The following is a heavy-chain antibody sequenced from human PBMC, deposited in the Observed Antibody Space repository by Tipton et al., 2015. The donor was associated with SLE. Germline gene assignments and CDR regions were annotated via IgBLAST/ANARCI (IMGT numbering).Heavy chain of an antibody. J-gene: IGHJ4*02. CDR1: GGSINSGNPF. D-gene: IGHD6-19*01. CDR3: ARGYSSAWFLDS. Sequence: TLSLTCTVSGGSINSGNPFWSWVRQPAGEGLEWIGQIYTTGTTNYNPSLKSRVTISADTSKNQFSLQLTSVTVADTAVYFCARGYSSAWFLDSWGQGTLVTVSS. V-gene: IGHV4-61*09. CDR2: IYTTGTT.